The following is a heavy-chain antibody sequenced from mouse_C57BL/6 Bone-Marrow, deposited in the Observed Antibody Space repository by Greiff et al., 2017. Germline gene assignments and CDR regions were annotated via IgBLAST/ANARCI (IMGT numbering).Heavy chain of an antibody. V-gene: IGHV5-6*02. J-gene: IGHJ3*01. CDR1: GFTFSSYG. D-gene: IGHD2-1*01. CDR2: IRSGGSYT. Sequence: EVNLVESGGDLVKPGGSLKLSCAASGFTFSSYGMSWVRQTPDKRLEWVATIRSGGSYTYYPDSVKGRFTISRDNAKTTLYLQKSSLKSEETAMYYCARRRYGNLFAYWGQGTLVTVSA. CDR3: ARRRYGNLFAY.